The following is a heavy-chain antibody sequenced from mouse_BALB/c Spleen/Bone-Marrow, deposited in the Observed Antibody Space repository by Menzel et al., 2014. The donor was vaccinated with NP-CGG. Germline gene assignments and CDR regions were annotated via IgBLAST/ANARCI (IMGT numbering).Heavy chain of an antibody. V-gene: IGHV1S22*01. CDR2: IYPGSGST. Sequence: LQQSGSEPVRPGASVKLSCKASGYTFTSYWMHWVKQRHGQGLEWIGNIYPGSGSTNYDEKFKSKGTLTVDTSSSTAYMHLSSLTSEDSAVYYCTRERHYYGYVGAMDYWGQGTSVTVSS. CDR3: TRERHYYGYVGAMDY. D-gene: IGHD1-2*01. CDR1: GYTFTSYW. J-gene: IGHJ4*01.